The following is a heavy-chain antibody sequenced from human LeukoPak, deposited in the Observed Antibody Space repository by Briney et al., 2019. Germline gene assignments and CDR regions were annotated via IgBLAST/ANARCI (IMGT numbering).Heavy chain of an antibody. CDR2: IKSKTDGGTT. CDR1: GLTFSNAW. CDR3: TTEEYSSSWVDAFDI. J-gene: IGHJ3*02. Sequence: GGSLRLSCAASGLTFSNAWMSWVRQAPGKGLEWVGRIKSKTDGGTTDYAAPMKGRFTISRDDSKNTLYLQMNSLKTEDTAVYYCTTEEYSSSWVDAFDIWGQGTMVTVSS. V-gene: IGHV3-15*01. D-gene: IGHD6-13*01.